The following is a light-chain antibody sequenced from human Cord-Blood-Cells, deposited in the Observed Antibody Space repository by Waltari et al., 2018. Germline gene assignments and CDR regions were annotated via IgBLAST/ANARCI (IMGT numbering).Light chain of an antibody. CDR3: CSYAGSSTYWV. V-gene: IGLV2-23*01. CDR2: EGS. J-gene: IGLJ3*02. CDR1: SSDVGRYNL. Sequence: QSALTQPASVSGSPGQSITLSCPGTSSDVGRYNLFSWYQQHPGKAPKLMIYEGSKRPSGVSNRFSGSKSGNTASLTISGLQAEDEADYYCCSYAGSSTYWVFGGGTKLTVL.